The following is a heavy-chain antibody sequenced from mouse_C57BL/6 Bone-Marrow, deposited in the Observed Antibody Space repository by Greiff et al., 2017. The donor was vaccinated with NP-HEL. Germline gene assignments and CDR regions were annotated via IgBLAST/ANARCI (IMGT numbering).Heavy chain of an antibody. V-gene: IGHV1-64*01. CDR1: GYTFTSYW. CDR3: SYYYGSSPHWYFDV. D-gene: IGHD1-1*01. CDR2: IHPNSGST. Sequence: VQLQQPGAELVKPGASVKLSCKASGYTFTSYWMHWVKQRPGQGLEWIGMIHPNSGSTNYNEKFKSKATLTVDKSYSTAYMQLSSLTSEDSAVYYCSYYYGSSPHWYFDVWGTGTTVTVSS. J-gene: IGHJ1*03.